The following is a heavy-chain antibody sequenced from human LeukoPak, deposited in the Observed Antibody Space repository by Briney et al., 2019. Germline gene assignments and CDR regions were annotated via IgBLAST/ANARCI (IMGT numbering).Heavy chain of an antibody. D-gene: IGHD5-18*01. J-gene: IGHJ2*01. V-gene: IGHV4-59*01. Sequence: SETLSLTCTVSGGSISSYYWSWIRQPPGKGLEWIGYIYYSGSTNYNPSLKSRVTISVDTSKNQFSLKLSSVTAADTAVYYCARELKPRGYSYGPPSYWYFDLWGRGTLVTVSS. CDR3: ARELKPRGYSYGPPSYWYFDL. CDR1: GGSISSYY. CDR2: IYYSGST.